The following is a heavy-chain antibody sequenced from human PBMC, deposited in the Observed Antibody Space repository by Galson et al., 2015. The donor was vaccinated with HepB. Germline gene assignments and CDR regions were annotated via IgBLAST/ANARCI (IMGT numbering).Heavy chain of an antibody. D-gene: IGHD3-22*01. CDR3: ARAGPTYYFDSSAYYD. V-gene: IGHV1-2*02. Sequence: SVKVSCKASGYPLTSHGITWVRQAPGQGLEWMGWINPNSGGTNYAQKFQGRVTMTRDTSISTAYMEESRLRSDDTAVYYCARAGPTYYFDSSAYYDWGQGTLVTVSS. CDR2: INPNSGGT. CDR1: GYPLTSHG. J-gene: IGHJ4*02.